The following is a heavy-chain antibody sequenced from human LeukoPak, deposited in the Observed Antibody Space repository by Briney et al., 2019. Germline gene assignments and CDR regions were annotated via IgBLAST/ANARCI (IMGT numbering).Heavy chain of an antibody. J-gene: IGHJ4*02. CDR1: GFTFSSYA. Sequence: GGSLRLSCAASGFTFSSYAMSWVRQAPGKGLEWVSTISGSGASTYYTDSVRGRFTISRDNFKNTLYLQMNSLRAEDTAVYYCAKAREMATITCYFDYWGQGTLVTVSS. V-gene: IGHV3-23*01. CDR3: AKAREMATITCYFDY. CDR2: ISGSGAST. D-gene: IGHD5-24*01.